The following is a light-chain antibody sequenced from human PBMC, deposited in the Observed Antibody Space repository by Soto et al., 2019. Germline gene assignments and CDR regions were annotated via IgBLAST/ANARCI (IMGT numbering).Light chain of an antibody. Sequence: QSALTQPASVSGSPGQSITISCTGTSSDVGGYKYVSWYRHHPGKAPKLMIYQVSNRPSGVSNRFSGSKSGNTASLTISGLQAEDEADYYCSSYTSSNTFYVFGTGTKLTVL. V-gene: IGLV2-14*01. CDR1: SSDVGGYKY. CDR2: QVS. CDR3: SSYTSSNTFYV. J-gene: IGLJ1*01.